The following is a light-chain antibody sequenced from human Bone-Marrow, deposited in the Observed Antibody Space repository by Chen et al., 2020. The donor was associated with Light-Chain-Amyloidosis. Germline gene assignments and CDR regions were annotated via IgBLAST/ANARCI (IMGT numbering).Light chain of an antibody. J-gene: IGLJ1*01. Sequence: QSALTQPASVSGSPGQSLTISCTGTSSDVGGDNHVSWYQQHPDKAPKLMIYEVTNRPSWVPDRVSGSKSENTASLTISGRQTEGEADYCCSSYTITNTLVFGSGTRVTVL. V-gene: IGLV2-14*01. CDR3: SSYTITNTLV. CDR2: EVT. CDR1: SSDVGGDNH.